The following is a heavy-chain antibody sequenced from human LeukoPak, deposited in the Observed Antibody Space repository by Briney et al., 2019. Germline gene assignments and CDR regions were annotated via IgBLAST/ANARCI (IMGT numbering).Heavy chain of an antibody. V-gene: IGHV4-59*08. CDR2: IYYSGST. CDR1: GGSISSYY. D-gene: IGHD3-22*01. J-gene: IGHJ5*02. CDR3: ARLGAEVDYYDSSGYYTYNWFDP. Sequence: SETLSLTCTVSGGSISSYYWSWIRQPPGKGLEWIGYIYYSGSTNYNPSLKSRVTISVDTSKHKFSLKLSSVTAADTAVYYCARLGAEVDYYDSSGYYTYNWFDPWGQGTLVTVSS.